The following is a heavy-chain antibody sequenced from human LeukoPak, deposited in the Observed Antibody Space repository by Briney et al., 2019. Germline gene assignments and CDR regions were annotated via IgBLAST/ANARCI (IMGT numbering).Heavy chain of an antibody. CDR3: ARIYCSSTSCYHFDY. Sequence: SETLSLTCTVSGGSISSYYWSWIRQPPVKGLEWIGYIYYSGSTNYNPSLKSRVTISVDTSKNQFSLKLNSVTAADTAVYYCARIYCSSTSCYHFDYWGQETLVTVSS. CDR1: GGSISSYY. J-gene: IGHJ4*02. V-gene: IGHV4-59*01. CDR2: IYYSGST. D-gene: IGHD2-2*01.